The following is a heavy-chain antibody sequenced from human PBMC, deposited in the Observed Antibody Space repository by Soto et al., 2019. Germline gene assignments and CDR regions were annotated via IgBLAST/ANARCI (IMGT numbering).Heavy chain of an antibody. CDR3: ARGSYYYDSSGYFSQVGFDP. CDR1: GGSISSGGYC. D-gene: IGHD3-22*01. CDR2: IYHSGST. V-gene: IGHV4-30-2*01. Sequence: SETLSLTCAVSGGSISSGGYCWSWIRQPPGKGLEWIGYIYHSGSTYYNPSLKSRVTISVDRSKNQFSLKLSSVTAADTAVYYCARGSYYYDSSGYFSQVGFDPWGQGTLVTVSS. J-gene: IGHJ5*02.